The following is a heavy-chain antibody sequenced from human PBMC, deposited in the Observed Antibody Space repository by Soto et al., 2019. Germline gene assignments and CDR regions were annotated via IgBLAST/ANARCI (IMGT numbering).Heavy chain of an antibody. Sequence: QVQLVQSGAEVKKPGSSVKVSCKASGGTFSSYTISWVRQAPGQGLEWMGRIIPILGIANYAQKFQGRVTITADKSTSTACMELSSLRSEDTAVYYWARGAPVAGTGPFDCWGQGTLVTVSS. V-gene: IGHV1-69*02. D-gene: IGHD6-19*01. J-gene: IGHJ4*02. CDR1: GGTFSSYT. CDR3: ARGAPVAGTGPFDC. CDR2: IIPILGIA.